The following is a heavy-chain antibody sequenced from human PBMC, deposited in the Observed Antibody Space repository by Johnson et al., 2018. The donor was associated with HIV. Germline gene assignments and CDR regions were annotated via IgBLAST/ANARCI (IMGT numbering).Heavy chain of an antibody. CDR1: GFTFSRYA. Sequence: QVQLVESGGGVVQPGRSLRLSCAASGFTFSRYAMHWVRQAPGKGLEWVAVISYHGSNKYYADSVKGRFIISRDNAKNSLYLQMNSLRAEDTAVYYCARDAKYYNDSSGYYYEHDAFDIWGQGTMVTVSS. CDR3: ARDAKYYNDSSGYYYEHDAFDI. D-gene: IGHD3-22*01. CDR2: ISYHGSNK. J-gene: IGHJ3*02. V-gene: IGHV3-30-3*01.